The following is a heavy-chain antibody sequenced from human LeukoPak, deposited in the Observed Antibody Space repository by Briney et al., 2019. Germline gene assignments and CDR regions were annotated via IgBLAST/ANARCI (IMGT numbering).Heavy chain of an antibody. Sequence: GSLRLSCAASGFTFSSYAMHWVRQAPGKGLEWVAVISYDGSNKYYADSVKGRFTISRDNSKNTLYLQMNSLRAEDTAVYYCARVIPGYYMDVWGKGTTVTVSS. CDR1: GFTFSSYA. D-gene: IGHD2-2*01. J-gene: IGHJ6*03. CDR3: ARVIPGYYMDV. CDR2: ISYDGSNK. V-gene: IGHV3-30*04.